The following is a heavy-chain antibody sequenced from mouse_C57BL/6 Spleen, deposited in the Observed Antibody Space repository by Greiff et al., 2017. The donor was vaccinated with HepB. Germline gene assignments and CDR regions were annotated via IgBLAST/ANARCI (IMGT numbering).Heavy chain of an antibody. V-gene: IGHV5-9*01. Sequence: EVQVVESGGGLVKPGGSLKLSCAASGFTFSSYTMSWVRQTPEKRLEWVATISGGGGNTYYPDSVKGRFTISRDNAKNTLYLQMSSLRSEDTALYYCASPIYYGYYAMDYWGQGTSVTVSS. CDR1: GFTFSSYT. CDR2: ISGGGGNT. CDR3: ASPIYYGYYAMDY. J-gene: IGHJ4*01. D-gene: IGHD2-1*01.